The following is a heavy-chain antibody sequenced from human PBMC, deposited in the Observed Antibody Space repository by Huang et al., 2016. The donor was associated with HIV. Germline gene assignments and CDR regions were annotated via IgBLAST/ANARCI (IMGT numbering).Heavy chain of an antibody. CDR3: AKDRRAYYYGSGIEY. V-gene: IGHV3-30*18. Sequence: QVQLVESGGGVVEPGRSLRVSCAASGFSFSDSGMHWVRQAPGKGLEWGAVISYEGRNKFYADSVKGRFTISRDNAKNTVYLQMNSLRAGDMAVYYCAKDRRAYYYGSGIEYWGQGARVTVSS. CDR2: ISYEGRNK. D-gene: IGHD3-10*01. CDR1: GFSFSDSG. J-gene: IGHJ4*02.